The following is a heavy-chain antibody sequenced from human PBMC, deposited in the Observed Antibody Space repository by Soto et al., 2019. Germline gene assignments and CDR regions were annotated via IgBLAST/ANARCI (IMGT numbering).Heavy chain of an antibody. J-gene: IGHJ4*02. CDR1: GGTFSSYA. CDR2: IIPIFGTA. CDR3: AILRGSGSYRYYFDY. D-gene: IGHD1-26*01. V-gene: IGHV1-69*01. Sequence: QVQLVRSGAEVQKPGSSVKVTCKASGGTFSSYAISWVRQAPGQGLEWMGGIIPIFGTANYAQKFQGRVTITADESTSTAYMELSSLRSEDTAVYYCAILRGSGSYRYYFDYWGQGTLVTVSS.